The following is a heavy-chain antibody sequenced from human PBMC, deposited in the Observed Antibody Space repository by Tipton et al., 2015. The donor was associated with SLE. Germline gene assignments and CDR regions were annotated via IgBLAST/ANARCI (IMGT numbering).Heavy chain of an antibody. V-gene: IGHV4-4*02. CDR2: IFHSGNT. CDR1: GGSVTSKNW. CDR3: ARRGYNYWYFDL. J-gene: IGHJ2*01. Sequence: TLSLTCDVSGGSVTSKNWWSWLRQPPGKGLEWIAEIFHSGNTNYNPSLRSRVTISLDKSKNQFSLKLRSVTAADTAVYYCARRGYNYWYFDLWGRGALVTVSS. D-gene: IGHD5-24*01.